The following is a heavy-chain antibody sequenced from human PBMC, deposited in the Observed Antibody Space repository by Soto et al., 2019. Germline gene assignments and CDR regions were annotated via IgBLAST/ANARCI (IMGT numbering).Heavy chain of an antibody. CDR3: AREETVDSYSSDF. Sequence: QVQLVQSGAEVKRPGSSVKVSCKASGGTFNNYALSWVRQAPGQGLEWMGGIIAIFNSANYAQKFQGRVTITADDSKSTAYTEMRSLRPNDTAESYCAREETVDSYSSDFWGQGTLVTVSS. CDR1: GGTFNNYA. D-gene: IGHD5-12*01. J-gene: IGHJ4*02. CDR2: IIAIFNSA. V-gene: IGHV1-69*01.